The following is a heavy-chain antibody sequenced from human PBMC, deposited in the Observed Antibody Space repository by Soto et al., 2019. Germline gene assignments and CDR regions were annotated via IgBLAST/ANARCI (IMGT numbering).Heavy chain of an antibody. J-gene: IGHJ4*02. Sequence: GGSLRLSCAASGGTFSSYSMNWVRQAPGKGLEWVSSISSSSSYIYYADSVKGRFTISRDNAKNSLYLQMNSLRAEDTAVYYCAREGTTGAFDYWGQGTLVTVSS. CDR2: ISSSSSYI. CDR3: AREGTTGAFDY. CDR1: GGTFSSYS. V-gene: IGHV3-21*01. D-gene: IGHD4-17*01.